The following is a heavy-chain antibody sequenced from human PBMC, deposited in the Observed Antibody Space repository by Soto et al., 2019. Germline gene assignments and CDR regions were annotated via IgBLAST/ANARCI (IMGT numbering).Heavy chain of an antibody. V-gene: IGHV3-23*01. Sequence: GGSLTLSCAASGVTISRYAMNWVRQAPGKGLEWVSAISGGGGSTYYAASVKGRFTISRDNSKNTLYLQMNSLRPEDTAVYYCARDPVNYYGSWTYGMAGWGQGTTVTVSS. CDR1: GVTISRYA. CDR3: ARDPVNYYGSWTYGMAG. J-gene: IGHJ6*02. CDR2: ISGGGGST. D-gene: IGHD3-10*01.